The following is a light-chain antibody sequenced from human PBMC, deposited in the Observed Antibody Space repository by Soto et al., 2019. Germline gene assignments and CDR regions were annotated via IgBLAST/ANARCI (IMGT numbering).Light chain of an antibody. Sequence: EIVLTQSPATLSVSPGERATLFCRASQTVSTNLAWYQQMPGQPPSLLFYIASINFAGPPARYSASGSGTEFTLTLDNVQAEDFGFYFCQQYQNWPRTFGQGTRVEI. CDR1: QTVSTN. V-gene: IGKV3-15*01. J-gene: IGKJ1*01. CDR2: IAS. CDR3: QQYQNWPRT.